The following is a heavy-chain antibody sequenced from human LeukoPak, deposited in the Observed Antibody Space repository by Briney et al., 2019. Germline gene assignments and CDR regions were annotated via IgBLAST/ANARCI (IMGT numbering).Heavy chain of an antibody. CDR3: ARSPVSRKLDY. Sequence: GGSLRLSCAASGFTFSSYSMNWVRQAPGKGLEWVSSISSSSSYIYYADSVKGRFTISRDNAKNSLYLQMNRLRAEDTAVYYCARSPVSRKLDYWGQGTLVTVSS. CDR2: ISSSSSYI. J-gene: IGHJ4*02. CDR1: GFTFSSYS. V-gene: IGHV3-21*01. D-gene: IGHD1-14*01.